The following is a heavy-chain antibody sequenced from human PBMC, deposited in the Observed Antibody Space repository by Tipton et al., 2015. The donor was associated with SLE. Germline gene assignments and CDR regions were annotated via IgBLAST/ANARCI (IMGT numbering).Heavy chain of an antibody. CDR1: GFTFSSYW. CDR3: ARDGGWDSSPPIFDY. V-gene: IGHV3-7*01. CDR2: IKQDGSEK. Sequence: SLRLSCAASGFTFSSYWMSWVRQAPGKGLEWAANIKQDGSEKYYVDSVKGRFTISRGNAKNSLYLQMNSLRAEDTAVYYCARDGGWDSSPPIFDYWGQGTLVTVSS. D-gene: IGHD6-13*01. J-gene: IGHJ4*02.